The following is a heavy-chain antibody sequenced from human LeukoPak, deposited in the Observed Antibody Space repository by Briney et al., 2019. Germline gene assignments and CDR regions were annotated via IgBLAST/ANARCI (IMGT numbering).Heavy chain of an antibody. D-gene: IGHD5-12*01. Sequence: SETLSLTCTVSGGSISSSSYYWGWIRQPPGKGLEWIGSIYYSGSTYYNPSLKSRVTISVDTSKNQFSLKLSSVTAADTAVYSCARLPRYSGYDWRYYFDFWGQGTLVTVSS. CDR3: ARLPRYSGYDWRYYFDF. J-gene: IGHJ4*02. V-gene: IGHV4-39*01. CDR1: GGSISSSSYY. CDR2: IYYSGST.